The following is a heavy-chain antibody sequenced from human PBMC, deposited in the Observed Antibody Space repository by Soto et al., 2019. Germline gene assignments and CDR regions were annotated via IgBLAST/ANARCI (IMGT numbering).Heavy chain of an antibody. Sequence: GGSLRLSCAGSGFIFSNSAFHWVRQAPGKGLGWVALISYDGNNKYYADSVKGRFTISRDNSKNTLYLQMHSLRADDTAVYYCAREVASYDRSGFFDYWGQGA. D-gene: IGHD3-22*01. J-gene: IGHJ4*02. CDR3: AREVASYDRSGFFDY. CDR1: GFIFSNSA. V-gene: IGHV3-30-3*01. CDR2: ISYDGNNK.